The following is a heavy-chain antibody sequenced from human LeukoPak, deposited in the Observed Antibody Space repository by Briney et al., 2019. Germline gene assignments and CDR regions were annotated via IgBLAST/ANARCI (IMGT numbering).Heavy chain of an antibody. D-gene: IGHD2-15*01. V-gene: IGHV3-53*01. CDR3: AKAPVTTCSGAYCYPFDY. Sequence: GGSLRLSCAVSGFTVSDDYMSWVRQAPGKGLEWVSVIYSGGSAYYADSVKGRFTISRDSSKNTLYLQMNSLRAGDAAVYYCAKAPVTTCSGAYCYPFDYWSQGTLVTVSS. CDR2: IYSGGSA. CDR1: GFTVSDDY. J-gene: IGHJ4*02.